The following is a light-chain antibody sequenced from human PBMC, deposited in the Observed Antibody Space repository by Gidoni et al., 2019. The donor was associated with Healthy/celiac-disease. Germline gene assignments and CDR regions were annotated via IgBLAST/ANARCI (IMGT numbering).Light chain of an antibody. V-gene: IGKV3-20*01. CDR3: QQYGSSPPIT. J-gene: IGKJ5*01. CDR1: QSVSSSY. CDR2: GAS. Sequence: ESVLTQSPGTLSWSPGERATLSCRASQSVSSSYLAWYQQKPGQAPRLLIYGASSRATGIPDRFSGSGSGTDFTLTLSRLEPEDFAVYYCQQYGSSPPITFGQGTRLEIK.